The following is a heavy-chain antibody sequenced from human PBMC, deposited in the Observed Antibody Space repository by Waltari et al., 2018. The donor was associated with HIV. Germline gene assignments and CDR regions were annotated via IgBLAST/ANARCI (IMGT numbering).Heavy chain of an antibody. V-gene: IGHV4-39*01. CDR3: ARHALRVGASYWYFDR. D-gene: IGHD1-26*01. Sequence: QLQLQESGPGLVKPSETLSLTCTVPGGSISNRNYFWGWTRQPPGEGLEWSGRIYYSGISDYNPSLKRRVPISVDTSKNQFALKLSSVTATDTAVYYCARHALRVGASYWYFDRWGRGTLVTVSS. CDR1: GGSISNRNYF. J-gene: IGHJ2*01. CDR2: IYYSGIS.